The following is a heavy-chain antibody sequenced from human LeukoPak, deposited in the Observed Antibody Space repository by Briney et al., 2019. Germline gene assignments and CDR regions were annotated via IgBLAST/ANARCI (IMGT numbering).Heavy chain of an antibody. CDR1: GFTFSSYA. CDR3: AKGGNYDYFDY. CDR2: ISGSGGST. D-gene: IGHD1-7*01. Sequence: GGSLRLSCAASGFTFSSYAMSWVRQAPGKGLEWVSAISGSGGSTYYADSVKGRFTISRDNAKNSLYLRMSSLRAEDTAVYYCAKGGNYDYFDYWGQGTLVTVSS. V-gene: IGHV3-23*01. J-gene: IGHJ4*02.